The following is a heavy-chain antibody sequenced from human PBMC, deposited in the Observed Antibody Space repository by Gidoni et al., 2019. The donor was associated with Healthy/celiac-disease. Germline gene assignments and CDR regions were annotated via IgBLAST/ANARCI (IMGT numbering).Heavy chain of an antibody. CDR3: AKEDSSGYVSGWFDP. CDR1: GFTFDDYA. J-gene: IGHJ5*02. D-gene: IGHD3-22*01. V-gene: IGHV3-43*02. CDR2: ISGDGGST. Sequence: EVQLVESGGGVVQPGGSLRLSCAASGFTFDDYAMHWVRQAPGKGLEWVSLISGDGGSTYYADSVKGRFTISRDNSKNSLYLQMNSLRTEDTALYYCAKEDSSGYVSGWFDPWGQGTLVTVSS.